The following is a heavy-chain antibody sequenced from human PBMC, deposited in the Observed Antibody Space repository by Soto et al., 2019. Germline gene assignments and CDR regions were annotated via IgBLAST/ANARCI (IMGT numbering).Heavy chain of an antibody. CDR3: ARPAYGDYVYFQH. Sequence: QLQLQESGPGLVKPSETLSLTCTVSSVSISSSSYYWGWIRQPPGKALERIGSIFYSGSTYYNPSLMSRVTICVDTSKNQFSLKLGSVAAADTAVYYCARPAYGDYVYFQHWGQGTLVTVSS. CDR1: SVSISSSSYY. CDR2: IFYSGST. J-gene: IGHJ1*01. D-gene: IGHD4-17*01. V-gene: IGHV4-39*01.